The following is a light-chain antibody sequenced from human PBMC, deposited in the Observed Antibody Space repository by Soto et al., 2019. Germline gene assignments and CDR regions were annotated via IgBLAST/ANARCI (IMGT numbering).Light chain of an antibody. V-gene: IGKV3-15*01. CDR1: QSVSSS. CDR3: QQYSNWPLT. J-gene: IGKJ4*01. CDR2: DAS. Sequence: ETVMTQSPATLSVSPGERATLYCRASQSVSSSLSWYQQNPGQASRLLIYDASTWATDVPARFSGSGSGTEFTLTVSSLQSEDFAVYHCQQYSNWPLTFGGGTKV.